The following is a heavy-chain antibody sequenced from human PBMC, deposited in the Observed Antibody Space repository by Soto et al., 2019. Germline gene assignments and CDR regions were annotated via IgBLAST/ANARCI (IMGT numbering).Heavy chain of an antibody. CDR3: ARVVPGAEAWFGP. CDR2: ISLYSDGT. Sequence: ASVKVSCKASGYTFSSIGISWVRQAPGQGLEWLGWISLYSDGTNYAQKFQGRVSMTTDTSTTTAYMELRSLRSDDTAVYYCARVVPGAEAWFGPWGQGTLVTVSS. CDR1: GYTFSSIG. D-gene: IGHD2-2*01. V-gene: IGHV1-18*04. J-gene: IGHJ5*02.